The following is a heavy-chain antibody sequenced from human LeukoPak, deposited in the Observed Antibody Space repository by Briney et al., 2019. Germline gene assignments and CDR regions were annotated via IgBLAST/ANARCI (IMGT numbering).Heavy chain of an antibody. V-gene: IGHV4-59*12. CDR3: ARAYCSSTSCYLGFDY. J-gene: IGHJ4*02. Sequence: SETLSLTCTVSGGSITTYYWSWIRQPPGKGLEWIGYIHHSGVSDQSPSLKSRVTISIDTSKNQFSLRLSSVTAADTAVYYCARAYCSSTSCYLGFDYWGQGTLVTVSS. D-gene: IGHD2-2*01. CDR1: GGSITTYY. CDR2: IHHSGVS.